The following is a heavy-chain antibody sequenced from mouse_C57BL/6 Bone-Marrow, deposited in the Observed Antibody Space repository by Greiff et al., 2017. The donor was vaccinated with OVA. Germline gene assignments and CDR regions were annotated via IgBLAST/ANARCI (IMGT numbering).Heavy chain of an antibody. CDR3: TTYYSNYVRY. CDR1: GFNIKDDY. V-gene: IGHV14-4*01. Sequence: VTLKVSGAELVRPGASVKLSCTASGFNIKDDYMHWVKQRPEQGLEWIGWIDPENGDTEYASKFQGKATITADTSSNTAYLQLSSLTSEDTAVYYGTTYYSNYVRYWGQGTTLTGSS. CDR2: IDPENGDT. J-gene: IGHJ2*01. D-gene: IGHD2-5*01.